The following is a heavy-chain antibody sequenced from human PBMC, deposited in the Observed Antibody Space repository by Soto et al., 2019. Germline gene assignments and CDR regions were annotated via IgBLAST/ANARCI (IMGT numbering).Heavy chain of an antibody. CDR1: GGTFSSYA. CDR2: IIPIFGTA. J-gene: IGHJ6*02. D-gene: IGHD3-3*01. Sequence: ASVKVSCKASGGTFSSYAISWVRQAPGQGLEWMGGIIPIFGTANYAQKFQGRVTITADESTSTAYMDLSSLRSEDTAVYYCARCRTIFGVVIGGYYYYYGMDVWGQGTTVTVSS. CDR3: ARCRTIFGVVIGGYYYYYGMDV. V-gene: IGHV1-69*13.